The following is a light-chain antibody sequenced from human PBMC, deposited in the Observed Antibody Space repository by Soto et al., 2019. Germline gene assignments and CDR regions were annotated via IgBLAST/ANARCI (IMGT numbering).Light chain of an antibody. J-gene: IGKJ2*01. CDR1: QVIGSRY. CDR3: QQGGSSIPLT. CDR2: GAS. V-gene: IGKV3-20*01. Sequence: EIVMTQSPGTLSLSPGERATISCRASQVIGSRYLAWYHQNSGQAPRLLIYGASSRATRFPYTFSGSGSGTDFSLAIRRLEPEDFGVYYCQQGGSSIPLTFGQGTKLQI.